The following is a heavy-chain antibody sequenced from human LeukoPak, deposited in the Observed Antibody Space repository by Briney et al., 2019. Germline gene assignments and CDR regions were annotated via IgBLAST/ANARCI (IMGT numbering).Heavy chain of an antibody. J-gene: IGHJ4*02. CDR2: ICAYNGNT. CDR3: ARDGMVVVVPAAMPFDY. D-gene: IGHD2-2*01. CDR1: GYTFTSYG. Sequence: ASVKVSCKASGYTFTSYGISWVRQAPGQGLEWMRWICAYNGNTNYAQKLQGRVTMTTDTSTSTAYMELRSLRSDDTAVYYCARDGMVVVVPAAMPFDYWGQGTLVTVSS. V-gene: IGHV1-18*01.